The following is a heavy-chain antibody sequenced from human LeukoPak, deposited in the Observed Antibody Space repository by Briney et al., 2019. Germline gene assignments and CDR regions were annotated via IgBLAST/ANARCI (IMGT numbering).Heavy chain of an antibody. CDR2: IYPGDSDT. CDR3: ARHNSWGYYYMDV. D-gene: IGHD4-23*01. V-gene: IGHV5-51*01. J-gene: IGHJ6*03. Sequence: GESLKISCKGSGYSFASNWIGWVRQMPGKGLEWMGIIYPGDSDTRYSPSFQGQVTISADKSISTAYLQWSSLKASDTAMYYCARHNSWGYYYMDVWGKGTTVTISS. CDR1: GYSFASNW.